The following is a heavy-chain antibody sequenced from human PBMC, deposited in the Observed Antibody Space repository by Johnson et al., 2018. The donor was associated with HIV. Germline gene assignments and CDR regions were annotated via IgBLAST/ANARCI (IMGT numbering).Heavy chain of an antibody. J-gene: IGHJ3*02. CDR1: GFTFSSYW. CDR3: ARSGYGSGSTHDAVDI. D-gene: IGHD3-10*01. CDR2: IKQDGSNK. V-gene: IGHV3-7*01. Sequence: VQLVESGGGLVQPGGSLRLSCAASGFTFSSYWMSWVRQAPWKGLEWVANIKQDGSNKYYADSVKGRFTISRDNSKNTLYLQMNSLRAEDTAVYYCARSGYGSGSTHDAVDIWGQGTMVTVSS.